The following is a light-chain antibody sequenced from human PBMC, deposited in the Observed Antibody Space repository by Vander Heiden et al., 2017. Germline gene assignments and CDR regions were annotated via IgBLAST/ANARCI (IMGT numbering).Light chain of an antibody. V-gene: IGKV3-11*01. CDR3: QERANWPQIT. Sequence: EIVLTQSPATLSLSPGERATLSCRASQSVGTYLTWYQQKPGQAPRLLIYEASKRATGIPARFSGSGSGTDFTLTISSLEPEDFALYYCQERANWPQITFGQGTRLDI. J-gene: IGKJ5*01. CDR1: QSVGTY. CDR2: EAS.